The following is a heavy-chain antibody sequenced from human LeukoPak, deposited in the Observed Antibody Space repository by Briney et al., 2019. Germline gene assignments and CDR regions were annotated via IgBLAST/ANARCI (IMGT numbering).Heavy chain of an antibody. V-gene: IGHV4-34*01. Sequence: SETLSLTCAVYGGSFSGYYWSWIRQPPGKGLEWIGEINHSGSTNYNPSLKSRVTTSVDTSKNQFSLKLSSVTAADTAVYYCAADRPHDAFDIWGQGTMVTVSS. CDR1: GGSFSGYY. J-gene: IGHJ3*02. CDR2: INHSGST. CDR3: AADRPHDAFDI.